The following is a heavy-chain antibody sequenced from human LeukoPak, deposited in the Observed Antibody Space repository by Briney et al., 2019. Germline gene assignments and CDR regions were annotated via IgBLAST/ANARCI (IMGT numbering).Heavy chain of an antibody. V-gene: IGHV1-69*01. D-gene: IGHD3-3*01. Sequence: SVKVSCKASGGTFSSYAIRWVRQAPGQGLEWMGGIIPIFGTANYAQKFQGRVTITADESTSTAYMELSSLRSEDTAVYYCARAFLHSYDFWSGYSFGYWGQGTLVTVSS. CDR3: ARAFLHSYDFWSGYSFGY. CDR1: GGTFSSYA. CDR2: IIPIFGTA. J-gene: IGHJ4*02.